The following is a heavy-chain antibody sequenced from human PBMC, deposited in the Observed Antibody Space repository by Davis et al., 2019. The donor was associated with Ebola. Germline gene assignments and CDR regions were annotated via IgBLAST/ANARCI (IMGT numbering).Heavy chain of an antibody. CDR3: VRDGLFGHNYGRFDY. Sequence: GESLKISCAASGFTFSSYWMSWVRQAPGKGLEWVANIKQDGSEKYYVDSVKGRFTISRDNAKNSLYLQMNSLRAEDTAVYYCVRDGLFGHNYGRFDYWGQGTLVTVSS. J-gene: IGHJ4*02. D-gene: IGHD5-18*01. CDR1: GFTFSSYW. CDR2: IKQDGSEK. V-gene: IGHV3-7*01.